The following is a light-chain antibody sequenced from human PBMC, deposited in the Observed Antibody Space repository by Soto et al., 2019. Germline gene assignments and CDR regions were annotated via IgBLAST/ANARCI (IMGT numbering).Light chain of an antibody. CDR3: QQYKDWPPLP. J-gene: IGKJ4*01. Sequence: EILMTQSPLTLSVSPGEGATLSCRASQNINSNVAWYQQRPGQAPRVLIYGASSRASGIPDRFSGSGSGTDFTLTINRLEPDAFAVYYCQQYKDWPPLPFGGGTRVGSK. CDR2: GAS. CDR1: QNINSN. V-gene: IGKV3D-15*01.